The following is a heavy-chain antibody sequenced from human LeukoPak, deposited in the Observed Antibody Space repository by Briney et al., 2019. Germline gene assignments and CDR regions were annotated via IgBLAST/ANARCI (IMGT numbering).Heavy chain of an antibody. CDR2: VSGSGSST. V-gene: IGHV3-23*01. CDR1: GFTFSTYA. CDR3: AKTLATAATGY. Sequence: AGGSLRLSCAASGFTFSTYAMSWVRQAPGKGLEWVSAVSGSGSSTSYADSVKGRFTISRDNSKNTLYLQMNSLRAEDAAVYYCAKTLATAATGYWGQGTLVTVSS. J-gene: IGHJ4*02. D-gene: IGHD2-15*01.